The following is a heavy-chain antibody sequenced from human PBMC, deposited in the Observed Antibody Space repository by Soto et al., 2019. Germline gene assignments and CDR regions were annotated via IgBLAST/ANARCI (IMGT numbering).Heavy chain of an antibody. CDR2: IFPGGST. D-gene: IGHD3-9*01. J-gene: IGHJ4*02. Sequence: GGSLRLSCAASGFTFSTYTMNWVRQAPGKGLEWVAGIFPGGSTYYANSVKGRFTISRDHSQSSVSLQMSSLRDEDTAVYYCAKHRQPDGIWTFDLWGQGTLVTVSS. CDR3: AKHRQPDGIWTFDL. V-gene: IGHV3-23*03. CDR1: GFTFSTYT.